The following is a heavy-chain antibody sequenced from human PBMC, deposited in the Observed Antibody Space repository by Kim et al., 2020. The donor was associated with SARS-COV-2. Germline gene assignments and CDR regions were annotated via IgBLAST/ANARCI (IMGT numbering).Heavy chain of an antibody. D-gene: IGHD4-17*01. V-gene: IGHV7-4-1*02. CDR1: GYTFTSYA. CDR2: INTNTGNP. CDR3: ARVVDDYANPYYYYGMDV. Sequence: ASVKVSCKASGYTFTSYAMNWVRQAPGQGLEWMGWINTNTGNPTYAQGFTGRFVFSLDTSVSTAYLQISSLKAEDTAVYYCARVVDDYANPYYYYGMDVWGQGTTVTVSS. J-gene: IGHJ6*02.